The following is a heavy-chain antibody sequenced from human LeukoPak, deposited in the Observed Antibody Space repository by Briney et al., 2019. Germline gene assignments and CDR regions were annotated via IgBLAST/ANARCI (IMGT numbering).Heavy chain of an antibody. D-gene: IGHD6-19*01. Sequence: PSETLSLTCAVYGGSFSGYYWSWIRQPPGKGLEWIGEINHSGSTNYNPPLKSRVTISVDTSKNQFSLKLSSVTAADTAVYYCARGVVAGIYHRYYYYGMDVWGQGTTVTVSS. J-gene: IGHJ6*02. CDR3: ARGVVAGIYHRYYYYGMDV. CDR2: INHSGST. V-gene: IGHV4-34*01. CDR1: GGSFSGYY.